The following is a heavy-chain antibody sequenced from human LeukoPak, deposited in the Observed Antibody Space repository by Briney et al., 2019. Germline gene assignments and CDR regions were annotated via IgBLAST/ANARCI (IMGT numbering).Heavy chain of an antibody. CDR2: IYYSGST. J-gene: IGHJ4*02. V-gene: IGHV4-59*01. CDR3: AREKYYDILTD. Sequence: KPSETLSLTCTVSGGSISSYYWSWIRPAPGKGPEWVGYIYYSGSTNYNPSLKSRVTISVDTSKNQFSLKLSSVTAADTAVYYCAREKYYDILTDWGQGTLVTVSS. CDR1: GGSISSYY. D-gene: IGHD3-9*01.